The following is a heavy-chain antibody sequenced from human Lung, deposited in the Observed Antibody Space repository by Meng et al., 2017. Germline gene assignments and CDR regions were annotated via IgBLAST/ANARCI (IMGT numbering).Heavy chain of an antibody. J-gene: IGHJ1*01. CDR3: TNDRLNH. Sequence: SCAASGFTFSGHWMHWVRQAPGKGLVWVSRINTDGSTTTYADSVKGRFSISRDNAKNTLYLQMNSLRAEDTAVYYCTNDRLNHWGQGTLVTVSS. V-gene: IGHV3-74*01. CDR2: INTDGSTT. D-gene: IGHD1-1*01. CDR1: GFTFSGHW.